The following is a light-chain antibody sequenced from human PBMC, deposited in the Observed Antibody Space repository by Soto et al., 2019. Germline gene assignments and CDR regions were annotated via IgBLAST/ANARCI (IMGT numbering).Light chain of an antibody. V-gene: IGLV2-8*01. CDR2: EVT. CDR3: SSHAGSNPWV. J-gene: IGLJ3*02. CDR1: SSDVGGYNY. Sequence: QSVLTQPPSASGSPGQSVTISCTGTSSDVGGYNYVSWYQQHPGKAPKLMIYEVTKRPSGVPDRFAGSKSGNTASLTVSGLQAEDAADYYCSSHAGSNPWVFGGGTKLTVL.